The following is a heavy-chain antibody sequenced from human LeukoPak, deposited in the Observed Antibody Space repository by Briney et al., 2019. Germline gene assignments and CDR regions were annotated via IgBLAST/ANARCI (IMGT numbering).Heavy chain of an antibody. CDR2: TYYRSKWYN. J-gene: IGHJ4*02. D-gene: IGHD3-10*01. V-gene: IGHV6-1*01. CDR1: GDSVSSNSAS. Sequence: SHTLSLTCAISGDSVSSNSASWNWLRQSPSRGLEWLGRTYYRSKWYNDYAGSVKSRITTSPDTSKNQFSLQLNSVIPEGTAVYYCTSGSTFDYWGEGTLVTVSS. CDR3: TSGSTFDY.